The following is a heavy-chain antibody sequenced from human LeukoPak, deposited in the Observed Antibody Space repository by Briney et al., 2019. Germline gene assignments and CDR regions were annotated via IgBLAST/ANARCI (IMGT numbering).Heavy chain of an antibody. D-gene: IGHD4-17*01. CDR3: ARDRTGDYEFDY. CDR1: GGSISSGDYY. V-gene: IGHV4-30-4*01. CDR2: IYYSGST. Sequence: PSETLSLTCTVSGGSISSGDYYWSWIRQPPGKGLEWIGYIYYSGSTYYNPSLKSRVTISVDTSKNQFSLKLSSVTAADTAVYYCARDRTGDYEFDYWGQGTLVTVFS. J-gene: IGHJ4*02.